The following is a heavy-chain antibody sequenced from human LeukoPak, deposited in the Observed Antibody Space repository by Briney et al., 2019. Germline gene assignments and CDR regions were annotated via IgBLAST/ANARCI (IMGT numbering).Heavy chain of an antibody. Sequence: PSETLSLTCTVSGGSISSSSYYWGWIRQPPGKGLEWIGSIYYSGSTYYNPSLKSRVTISVDTSKNQFSLKLSSVTAADTAVYYCARGRGSSYWGQGTLVTVSS. D-gene: IGHD1-26*01. CDR1: GGSISSSSYY. V-gene: IGHV4-39*01. CDR2: IYYSGST. CDR3: ARGRGSSY. J-gene: IGHJ4*02.